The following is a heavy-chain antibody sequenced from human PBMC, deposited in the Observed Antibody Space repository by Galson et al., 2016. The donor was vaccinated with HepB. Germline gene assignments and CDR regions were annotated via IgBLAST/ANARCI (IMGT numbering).Heavy chain of an antibody. D-gene: IGHD2/OR15-2a*01. J-gene: IGHJ5*02. Sequence: CAISGDSVSSNSAARTWIRQSPLRGLEWLGRTYYRSKWYNDHVVSVKSRISIHPDTSKNQFSLQLNSVTPEDTAVYYCARVRCSTFRCQNWFDPWGQGTLVTVSS. CDR1: GDSVSSNSAA. V-gene: IGHV6-1*01. CDR2: TYYRSKWYN. CDR3: ARVRCSTFRCQNWFDP.